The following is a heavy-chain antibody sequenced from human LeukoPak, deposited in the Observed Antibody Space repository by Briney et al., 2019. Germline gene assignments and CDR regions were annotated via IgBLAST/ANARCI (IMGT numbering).Heavy chain of an antibody. Sequence: PAGSLRLSCAAATFTFSSYAMHWDRQAPGKGLEWVAVISYDGSNNYYADSVKGRFTISRDNAKNPLYLQMNRLSAEDTAVYYCARVHCSSTSCYQYRELAFDIWGQRTMVSVCS. CDR2: ISYDGSNN. V-gene: IGHV3-30*08. D-gene: IGHD2-2*01. CDR3: ARVHCSSTSCYQYRELAFDI. J-gene: IGHJ3*02. CDR1: TFTFSSYA.